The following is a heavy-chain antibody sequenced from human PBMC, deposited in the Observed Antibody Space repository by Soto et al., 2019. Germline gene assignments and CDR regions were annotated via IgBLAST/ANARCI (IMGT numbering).Heavy chain of an antibody. CDR3: ARDKVETGYWYFDL. D-gene: IGHD1-1*01. Sequence: QVQLQESGPGLVKPSETQSLICTVSNGSISSYCWSWIRQPPGKGLEWIGYICYSGSTNYNPSLESLVTISVDASKNQFSLKLRSVTGADTAVYYCARDKVETGYWYFDLWGRGTLVTVSS. CDR2: ICYSGST. V-gene: IGHV4-59*01. J-gene: IGHJ2*01. CDR1: NGSISSYC.